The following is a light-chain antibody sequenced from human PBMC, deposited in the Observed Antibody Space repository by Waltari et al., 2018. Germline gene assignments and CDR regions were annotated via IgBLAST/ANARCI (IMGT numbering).Light chain of an antibody. CDR3: LQDSNYPRT. V-gene: IGKV1-6*01. Sequence: AIQMTQSPSSLSASIGDRVTITCRASQGIRDDLTWYQQSPGKAPKLLIYSASTLESGVPSRFGGSGYGTDFTLTISSLQPGDFATYYCLQDSNYPRTFGQGTRVEIK. J-gene: IGKJ1*01. CDR2: SAS. CDR1: QGIRDD.